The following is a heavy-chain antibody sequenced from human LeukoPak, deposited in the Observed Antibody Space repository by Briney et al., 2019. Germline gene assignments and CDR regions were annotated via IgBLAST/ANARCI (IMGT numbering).Heavy chain of an antibody. J-gene: IGHJ4*02. D-gene: IGHD2-21*02. CDR1: GGPISSGGYS. CDR2: IYHSGST. Sequence: SETLSLTCAVSGGPISSGGYSWSWIRQSPGKGLEWIGYIYHSGSTYYNPSLKSRVTISVDRSKNQFSLKLSSVTAADTAVYYCAKSSAVTGPFDYWGQGTLVTVSS. V-gene: IGHV4-30-2*06. CDR3: AKSSAVTGPFDY.